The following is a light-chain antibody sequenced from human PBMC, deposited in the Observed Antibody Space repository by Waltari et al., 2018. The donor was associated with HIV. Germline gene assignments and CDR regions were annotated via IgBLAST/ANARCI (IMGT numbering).Light chain of an antibody. CDR2: SDI. CDR1: RSNLRAGYF. Sequence: QSALTQPPSVSGAPGQRVTLSCTGNRSNLRAGYFVPWYQHLPGTAPKLLVYSDINRPSGVPDRFSGSKSGTSASLVITGLQAEDEADYYCQSYDSSLRASVFGGGTKLTVL. J-gene: IGLJ2*01. CDR3: QSYDSSLRASV. V-gene: IGLV1-40*01.